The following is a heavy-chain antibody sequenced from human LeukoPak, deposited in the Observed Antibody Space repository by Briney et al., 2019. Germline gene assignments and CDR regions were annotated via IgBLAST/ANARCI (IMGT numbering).Heavy chain of an antibody. D-gene: IGHD2-21*01. CDR3: ARVVNGAFNI. J-gene: IGHJ3*02. CDR2: IYHSGST. CDR1: GGSISSGGYS. V-gene: IGHV4-30-2*05. Sequence: SQTLSLTCAVSGGSISSGGYSWSWIRQPPGKGLEWIGYIYHSGSTYYNPSLKSRLTISVDTSKNQFSLNLSSVTAADTAVYYCARVVNGAFNIWGQGTMVTVSS.